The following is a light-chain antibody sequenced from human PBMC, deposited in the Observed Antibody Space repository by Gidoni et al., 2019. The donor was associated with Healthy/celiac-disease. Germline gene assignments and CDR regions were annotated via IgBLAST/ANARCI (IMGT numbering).Light chain of an antibody. V-gene: IGKV3-11*01. Sequence: EIVLTQSPATLSLSPGERATLSCRASQSVSSSLAWYQQKPGQAPRLLIYDASNRATGIPARFSGSGSGTDFTLTISGLEPEDFAVYYCQQRRNWPPTFGGGTKVEIK. CDR2: DAS. CDR1: QSVSSS. J-gene: IGKJ4*01. CDR3: QQRRNWPPT.